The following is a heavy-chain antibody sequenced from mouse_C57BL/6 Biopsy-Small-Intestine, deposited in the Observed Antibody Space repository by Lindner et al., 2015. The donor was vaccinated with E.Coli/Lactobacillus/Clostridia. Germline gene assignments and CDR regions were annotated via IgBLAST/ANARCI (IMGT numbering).Heavy chain of an antibody. CDR1: LLIHCLY. CDR2: LILALGGT. J-gene: IGHJ3*01. Sequence: GPGADEAWGFSEDILQGFWLLIHCLYMHWVKQSPERAFELDWRDLILALGGTTYNQKFRAKATLTVDKSSSTAYMQLSSLTSEDSAVYFCTTGPWFAYWGQGDSGHCLC. CDR3: TTGPWFAY. D-gene: IGHD4-1*01. V-gene: IGHV1-42*01.